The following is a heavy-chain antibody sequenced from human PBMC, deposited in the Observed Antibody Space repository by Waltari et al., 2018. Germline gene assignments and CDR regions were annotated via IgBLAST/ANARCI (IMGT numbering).Heavy chain of an antibody. V-gene: IGHV4-39*01. Sequence: QLQLQESGPGLVTPSETLSLTCTVSGCSISSGSYSWGWIRQPPGKGLVWVGGIYYRGSTSNNPAPEVRVTISVDTSNSQCSLKLSSVTAADTAVYYCATYGDYFDYWGQGTLVTVSA. J-gene: IGHJ4*02. D-gene: IGHD4-17*01. CDR1: GCSISSGSYS. CDR3: ATYGDYFDY. CDR2: IYYRGST.